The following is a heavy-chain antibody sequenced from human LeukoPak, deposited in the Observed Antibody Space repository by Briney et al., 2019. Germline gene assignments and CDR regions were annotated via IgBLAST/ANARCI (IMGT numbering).Heavy chain of an antibody. CDR1: GFTFDDYA. CDR3: ARRVPSQVITDYFDF. D-gene: IGHD3-16*01. J-gene: IGHJ4*02. V-gene: IGHV3-43D*03. Sequence: PGGSLRLSRAVSGFTFDDYAMHWVRQAPGKGLEWVSLISWDGGSTYYADSVKGRFTISRDNSKNSLYLQMNSLRAEDTAVYFCARRVPSQVITDYFDFWGQGALVTVSS. CDR2: ISWDGGST.